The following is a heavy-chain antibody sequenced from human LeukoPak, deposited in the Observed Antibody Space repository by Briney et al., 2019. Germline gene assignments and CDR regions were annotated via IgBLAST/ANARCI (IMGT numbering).Heavy chain of an antibody. CDR1: GYTFTDYF. D-gene: IGHD3-22*01. CDR2: INPNSGGT. CDR3: AREYYYDSSGYSVDYYYYGMDV. Sequence: ASVKVSCKTSGYTFTDYFVHWVRQAPGQGLEWMGWINPNSGGTEYAQKFLGRVTMSRDTSISTAYMELSRLRSDDTAVYFCAREYYYDSSGYSVDYYYYGMDVWGQGTTVTVSS. J-gene: IGHJ6*02. V-gene: IGHV1-2*02.